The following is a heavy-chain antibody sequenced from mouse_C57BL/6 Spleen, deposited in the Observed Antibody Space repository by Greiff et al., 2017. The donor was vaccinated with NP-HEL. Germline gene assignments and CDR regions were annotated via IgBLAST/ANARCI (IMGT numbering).Heavy chain of an antibody. J-gene: IGHJ1*03. CDR3: ARYYYGVAAGYFDV. V-gene: IGHV1-54*01. CDR1: GYAFTNYL. Sequence: VQLQQSGAELVRPGTSVKVSCKASGYAFTNYLIEWVKQRPGQGLEWIGVINPGSGGTNYNEKFKGKATLTADKSSSTAYMQLSSLTSEDSAVYFCARYYYGVAAGYFDVWGTGTTVTVSS. CDR2: INPGSGGT. D-gene: IGHD1-1*01.